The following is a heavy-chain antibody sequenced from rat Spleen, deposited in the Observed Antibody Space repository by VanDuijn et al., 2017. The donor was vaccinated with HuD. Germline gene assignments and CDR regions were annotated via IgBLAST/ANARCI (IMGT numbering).Heavy chain of an antibody. CDR3: ARLGITLGAGHWFAY. CDR2: INTGGGNT. CDR1: GFTFSNYY. V-gene: IGHV5S13*01. J-gene: IGHJ2*01. D-gene: IGHD1-2*01. Sequence: EVQLVESGGGLVQPGRSLKLSCAASGFTFSNYYMAWVRQAPTTGLEWVAYINTGGGNTYYRDSVKGRFTITRDNAKNTQYLQMDSLRSEDTATYYCARLGITLGAGHWFAYWGQGVMVTVSS.